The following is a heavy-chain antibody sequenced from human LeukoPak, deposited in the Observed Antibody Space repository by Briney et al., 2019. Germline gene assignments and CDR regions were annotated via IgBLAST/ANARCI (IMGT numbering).Heavy chain of an antibody. J-gene: IGHJ4*02. V-gene: IGHV1-18*01. Sequence: ASVKVSCKASGYTFTSYGISWVRQAPGQGLEWMGWISAYNGNTNYAQKLQGRVTMTTDTSTSTAYMELRSLRSDDTAVYYCARDNVGYSYGNNFDYWGQGTLVTVSS. CDR1: GYTFTSYG. CDR3: ARDNVGYSYGNNFDY. CDR2: ISAYNGNT. D-gene: IGHD5-18*01.